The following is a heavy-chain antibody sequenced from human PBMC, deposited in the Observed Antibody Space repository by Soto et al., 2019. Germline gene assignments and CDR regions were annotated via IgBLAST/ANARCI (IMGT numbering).Heavy chain of an antibody. V-gene: IGHV1-18*01. Sequence: QVQLAQSGPEMKKPGASVKVSCKASGYTFSNYGISWVRQAPGQGLEWVGWISGHNGQTKSAQKFWGRVTMSTDISTSTAYMELKSLRSDDTAMYFCARDGRKELWVEGLNTMDVWGQGTTVTVSS. J-gene: IGHJ6*02. CDR3: ARDGRKELWVEGLNTMDV. CDR2: ISGHNGQT. D-gene: IGHD5-18*01. CDR1: GYTFSNYG.